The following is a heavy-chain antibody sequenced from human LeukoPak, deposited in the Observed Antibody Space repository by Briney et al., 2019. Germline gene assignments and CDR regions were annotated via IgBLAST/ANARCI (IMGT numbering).Heavy chain of an antibody. D-gene: IGHD3-10*01. J-gene: IGHJ5*02. CDR2: ISYDGSNK. Sequence: SGGSLRLSCAASGFTFSSYTMYWVRQAPGKGLEWVAVISYDGSNKYYADSVKGRFTISRDNSKNTLYLQMNSLRAEDTAVYYCATNSGSSYNWFDPWGQGTLVTVSS. CDR3: ATNSGSSYNWFDP. V-gene: IGHV3-30-3*01. CDR1: GFTFSSYT.